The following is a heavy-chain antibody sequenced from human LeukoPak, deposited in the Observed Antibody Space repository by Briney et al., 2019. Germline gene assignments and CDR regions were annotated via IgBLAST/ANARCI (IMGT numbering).Heavy chain of an antibody. J-gene: IGHJ3*02. Sequence: ASVKVSCKASGYTFTGYYIHWVRQAPGQGLEWMGWINFNSGGTNSAQKFQDRVTMTRDTSISTAYMELSRLRSDDTAVYYCARKGDYGFDDAFDIWGQGTMVTVSS. V-gene: IGHV1-2*02. D-gene: IGHD4-17*01. CDR1: GYTFTGYY. CDR3: ARKGDYGFDDAFDI. CDR2: INFNSGGT.